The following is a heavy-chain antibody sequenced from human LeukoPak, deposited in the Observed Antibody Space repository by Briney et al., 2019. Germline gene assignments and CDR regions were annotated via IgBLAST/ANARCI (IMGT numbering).Heavy chain of an antibody. Sequence: GGSLRLSCAASGFTVSSNYMSWVRQAPGKGLEWVSVIYSGGSTYYADSVKGRFTISRDNSKNTLYLQMDSLRAEDTAVYYCASGSSGYRSTLPFDYWGQGTLVTVSS. J-gene: IGHJ4*02. CDR1: GFTVSSNY. CDR2: IYSGGST. D-gene: IGHD3-22*01. V-gene: IGHV3-66*01. CDR3: ASGSSGYRSTLPFDY.